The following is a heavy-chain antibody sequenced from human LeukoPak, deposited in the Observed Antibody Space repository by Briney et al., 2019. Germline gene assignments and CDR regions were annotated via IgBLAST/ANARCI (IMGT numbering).Heavy chain of an antibody. CDR3: ARELRFSYYYYMDV. D-gene: IGHD1-7*01. CDR2: MNPNSGNT. V-gene: IGHV1-8*01. J-gene: IGHJ6*03. CDR1: GYTFTSYD. Sequence: GASVKVSCKASGYTFTSYDINWVRQAAGQGLEWMRWMNPNSGNTGYAQKFQGRVTMTRNTSISTAYMELSSLRSEDTAVYYCARELRFSYYYYMDVWGKGTTVTVSS.